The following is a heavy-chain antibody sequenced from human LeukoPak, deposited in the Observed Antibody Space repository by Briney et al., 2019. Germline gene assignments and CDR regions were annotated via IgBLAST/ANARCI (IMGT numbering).Heavy chain of an antibody. CDR2: IYHSGST. Sequence: PSETLSLTCAVSGGSISSGGYSWSWIRQPPGKGLEWIGYIYHSGSTYYNPSLKSRVTISVDRSENQFSLKLGSVTAADTAVYYCARGYSGSYYSPFFDYWGQGTLVTVSS. CDR1: GGSISSGGYS. CDR3: ARGYSGSYYSPFFDY. V-gene: IGHV4-30-2*01. J-gene: IGHJ4*02. D-gene: IGHD1-26*01.